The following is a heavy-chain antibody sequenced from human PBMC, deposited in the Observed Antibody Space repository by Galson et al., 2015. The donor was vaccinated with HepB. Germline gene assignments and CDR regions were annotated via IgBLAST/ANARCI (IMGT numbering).Heavy chain of an antibody. Sequence: SLRLSCAASGFTFSSYAMHWVRQAPGKGLEWVAVISYDGSSKYYADSVKGRFTISRDNSKNTLYLQMNSLRAEDTAVYYCARVGHSSGWYKGNDAFDIWGQGTMVTVSS. J-gene: IGHJ3*02. CDR1: GFTFSSYA. V-gene: IGHV3-30-3*01. CDR2: ISYDGSSK. D-gene: IGHD6-19*01. CDR3: ARVGHSSGWYKGNDAFDI.